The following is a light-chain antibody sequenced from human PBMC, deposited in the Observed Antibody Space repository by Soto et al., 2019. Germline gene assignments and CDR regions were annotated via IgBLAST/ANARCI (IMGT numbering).Light chain of an antibody. J-gene: IGLJ1*01. CDR3: SSYTRSSTQV. CDR2: EVS. V-gene: IGLV2-14*01. Sequence: QSALTQPASVSGSPGQSITISCTGTSSDVGGYNYVSWYQQHPGKAPKLMIYEVSNRPSGVSNRFSGSKSGNTASLTISGLQVEDEVDYYCSSYTRSSTQVFGSGIEVTVL. CDR1: SSDVGGYNY.